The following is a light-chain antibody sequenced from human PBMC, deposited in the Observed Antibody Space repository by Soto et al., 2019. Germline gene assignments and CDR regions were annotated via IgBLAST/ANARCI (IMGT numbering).Light chain of an antibody. Sequence: QSVLTQPPSVSAAPGQKVTISCSGSSSNIGNNFVSWYRQFPGTAPKLLIYGNNKRPSGIPDRFSGSKSGTSATLGITGLQTRDEADYYCGTWDTSLSAWVFGGGTKLTVL. CDR3: GTWDTSLSAWV. J-gene: IGLJ3*02. CDR2: GNN. V-gene: IGLV1-51*01. CDR1: SSNIGNNF.